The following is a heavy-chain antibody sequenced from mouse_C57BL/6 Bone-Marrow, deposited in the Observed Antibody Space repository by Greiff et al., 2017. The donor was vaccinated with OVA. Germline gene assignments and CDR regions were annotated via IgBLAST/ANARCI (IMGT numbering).Heavy chain of an antibody. V-gene: IGHV5-6*01. J-gene: IGHJ3*01. CDR3: ARHPNGIAY. Sequence: EVKLVESGGDLVKPGGSLKLSCAASGFTFSSYGMSWVRQTPDKRLEWVATISSGGSYTYYPDSVKGRFTISRDNATNTLYLQMISLESDDTAMYYCARHPNGIAYWGQGTLVTVSA. CDR1: GFTFSSYG. CDR2: ISSGGSYT.